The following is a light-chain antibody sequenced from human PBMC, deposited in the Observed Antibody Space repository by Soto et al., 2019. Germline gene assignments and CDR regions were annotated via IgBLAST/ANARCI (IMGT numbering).Light chain of an antibody. Sequence: QSALTQPASVSGSPGQSITISCTGTSSDFGDYNYVSWYQQHPGKAPQLMLYDVSNRPSGIYNRFSGSKSGNTSSLTISGLQAEDEADYYCSSDTSSSTLFGTGTKLTVL. CDR3: SSDTSSSTL. V-gene: IGLV2-14*01. J-gene: IGLJ1*01. CDR1: SSDFGDYNY. CDR2: DVS.